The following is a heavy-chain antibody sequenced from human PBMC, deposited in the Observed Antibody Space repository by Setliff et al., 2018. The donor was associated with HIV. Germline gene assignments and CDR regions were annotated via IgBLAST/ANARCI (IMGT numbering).Heavy chain of an antibody. V-gene: IGHV1-18*01. D-gene: IGHD1-7*01. CDR3: ARRDHWNYIGRPSLYMDV. Sequence: ASVKVSRKPSGYTFTSYGISWVRHAPGQGLEWMGWISAFNGNTNDAQKLRGRVTMTTDTSTRTAYMELSSLRSEDTAVYYCARRDHWNYIGRPSLYMDVGGRETTVTVS. CDR2: ISAFNGNT. CDR1: GYTFTSYG. J-gene: IGHJ6*03.